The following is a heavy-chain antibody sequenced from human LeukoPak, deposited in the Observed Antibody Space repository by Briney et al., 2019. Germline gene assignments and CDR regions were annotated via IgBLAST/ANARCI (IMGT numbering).Heavy chain of an antibody. V-gene: IGHV5-51*01. Sequence: GESLKISCKGSGYSFRSYWIGWVRQMPGKGLEWMGIIYPGDFDTRYSPSFQGQVTISVDKSISTAYLQWSSLKSSDTAIYYCARHRHISARPDAFDIWGQGTMVTVSS. J-gene: IGHJ3*02. CDR3: ARHRHISARPDAFDI. D-gene: IGHD6-6*01. CDR1: GYSFRSYW. CDR2: IYPGDFDT.